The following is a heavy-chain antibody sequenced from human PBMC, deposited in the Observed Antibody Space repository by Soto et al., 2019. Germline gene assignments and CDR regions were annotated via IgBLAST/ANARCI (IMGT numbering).Heavy chain of an antibody. CDR1: AFTFSSYA. CDR3: AKFSGISDRSGYGPLGY. V-gene: IGHV3-23*01. J-gene: IGHJ1*01. D-gene: IGHD3-22*01. Sequence: GGSLRLSCAASAFTFSSYAMSWVRQAPGKGLEWVSAISASGGSTYYADSAKGRFTISRDNSKNTMYLQMYSLRVEDTAVYYCAKFSGISDRSGYGPLGYWGPGTLLTVS. CDR2: ISASGGST.